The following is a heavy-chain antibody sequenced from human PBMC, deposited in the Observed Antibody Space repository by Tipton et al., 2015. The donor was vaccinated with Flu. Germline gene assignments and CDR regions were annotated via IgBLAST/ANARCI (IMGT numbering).Heavy chain of an antibody. CDR2: MYVSGST. CDR1: GGSMSSSY. J-gene: IGHJ4*02. V-gene: IGHV4-4*07. CDR3: ARGSGSGTDVTFYF. Sequence: TLSLTCTVSGGSMSSSYWTWTRQPAGKGLEWIGRMYVSGSTKYNPSLKSRVTMSVDTSKNQFSLKLSSVTAADTAVYYCARGSGSGTDVTFYFWGQGTLVTVSS. D-gene: IGHD3-10*01.